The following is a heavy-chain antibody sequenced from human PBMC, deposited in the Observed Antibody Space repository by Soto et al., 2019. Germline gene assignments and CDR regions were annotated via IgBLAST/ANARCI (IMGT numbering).Heavy chain of an antibody. J-gene: IGHJ4*02. CDR2: ISVSGGST. Sequence: EVQLLESGGGLVQPGGSLRLSCAASGFTFSSYAMSWVRQAPGKGLEWVSAISVSGGSTYYADSVKGRFTISRDNSKKTLYLQMNSLRAEDTAVYYCAKDPVRPKKYYFDYWGQGTLVTVSS. CDR3: AKDPVRPKKYYFDY. V-gene: IGHV3-23*01. D-gene: IGHD3-10*01. CDR1: GFTFSSYA.